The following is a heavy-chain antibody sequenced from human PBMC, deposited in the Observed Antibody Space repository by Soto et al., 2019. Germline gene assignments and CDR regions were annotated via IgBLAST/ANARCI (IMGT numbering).Heavy chain of an antibody. Sequence: GESLKISCKGSGYSFTSYWIGWVRQMPGKGLEWMGIIYPGDSDTRYSPSFQGQVTISADKSISTAYLQWSSLKASDTAMYYCARHNGNTGLYYYYGMDVWGQGTTVTVSS. V-gene: IGHV5-51*01. D-gene: IGHD1-20*01. CDR2: IYPGDSDT. CDR1: GYSFTSYW. J-gene: IGHJ6*02. CDR3: ARHNGNTGLYYYYGMDV.